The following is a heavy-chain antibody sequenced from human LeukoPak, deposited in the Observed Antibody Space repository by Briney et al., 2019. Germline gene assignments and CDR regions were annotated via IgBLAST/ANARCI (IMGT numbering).Heavy chain of an antibody. J-gene: IGHJ4*02. Sequence: SETLSLTCTVSGGSISSYYWSWIRQPPGKGLEWIGEINHSGSTNYNPSLKSRVTISVDTSKNQFSLKLSSVTAADTAVYYCARAGYCSSTSCYLFDYWGQGTLVTVSS. V-gene: IGHV4-34*01. CDR2: INHSGST. D-gene: IGHD2-2*01. CDR1: GGSISSYY. CDR3: ARAGYCSSTSCYLFDY.